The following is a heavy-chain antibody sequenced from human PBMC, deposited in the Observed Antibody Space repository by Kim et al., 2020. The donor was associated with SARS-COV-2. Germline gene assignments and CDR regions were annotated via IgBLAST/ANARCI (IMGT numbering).Heavy chain of an antibody. CDR2: GST. CDR3: AVGELCVTN. Sequence: GSTNYNPSLKSRVTISVDKSKNQFSLKLSSVTAADTAVYYCAVGELCVTNWGQGTLVTVSS. V-gene: IGHV4-4*02. D-gene: IGHD3-10*01. J-gene: IGHJ4*02.